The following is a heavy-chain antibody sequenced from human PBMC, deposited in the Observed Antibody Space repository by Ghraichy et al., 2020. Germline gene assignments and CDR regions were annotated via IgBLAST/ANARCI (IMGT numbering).Heavy chain of an antibody. Sequence: SETLSLTCTVSGGSISSYYWSWIRQPTGKGLEWIGYIYYSGSTNYTPSLKSRVTISVDTSKNQFSLKLSSVTAAHTAVYYCARTESVTPPPYYYGMDVWGQGTTVTVSS. V-gene: IGHV4-59*01. J-gene: IGHJ6*02. CDR2: IYYSGST. CDR3: ARTESVTPPPYYYGMDV. D-gene: IGHD4-17*01. CDR1: GGSISSYY.